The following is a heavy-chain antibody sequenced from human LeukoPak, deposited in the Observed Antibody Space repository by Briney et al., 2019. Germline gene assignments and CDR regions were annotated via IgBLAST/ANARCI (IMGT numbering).Heavy chain of an antibody. J-gene: IGHJ4*02. CDR3: ARGQSMYY. V-gene: IGHV1-18*01. D-gene: IGHD2-8*01. CDR1: GYTFNNYF. Sequence: ASVKVSCKASGYTFNNYFISWVRQAPGRGLEWVGWISPHSHTTHYAEKVQGRVTMTTDTSTTTVYMELSSLRSDDTAVYFCARGQSMYYWGQGTPVTVSS. CDR2: ISPHSHTT.